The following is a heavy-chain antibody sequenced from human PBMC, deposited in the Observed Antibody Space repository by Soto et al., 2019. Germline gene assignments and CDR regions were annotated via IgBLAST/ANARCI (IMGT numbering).Heavy chain of an antibody. D-gene: IGHD4-17*01. CDR3: ARTVPSAYYYGMDV. J-gene: IGHJ6*02. V-gene: IGHV1-69*02. CDR1: GGTFSSYT. Sequence: QVQLVQSGAEVKKPGSSVKVSCKASGGTFSSYTISWVRQAPGQGLEWMGRIIPILGIANYAQKLQGRVTITADKSTSTAYMELSSLRSEDTAVYYCARTVPSAYYYGMDVWGQGTTVTVSS. CDR2: IIPILGIA.